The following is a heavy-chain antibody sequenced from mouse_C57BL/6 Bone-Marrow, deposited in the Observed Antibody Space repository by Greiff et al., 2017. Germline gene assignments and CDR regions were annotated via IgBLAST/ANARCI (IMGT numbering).Heavy chain of an antibody. V-gene: IGHV14-4*01. Sequence: VQLQQSGAELVRPGASVKLSCTASGFNIKDDYIHWVKQSPEQGLEWIGWIDPEIGDTEYASKFQGKATITSDTSSNTAYLQLSSLTSEDTAVYYCSSFGGNYFDFWGQGTPLTVAS. D-gene: IGHD1-1*02. CDR1: GFNIKDDY. CDR2: IDPEIGDT. CDR3: SSFGGNYFDF. J-gene: IGHJ2*01.